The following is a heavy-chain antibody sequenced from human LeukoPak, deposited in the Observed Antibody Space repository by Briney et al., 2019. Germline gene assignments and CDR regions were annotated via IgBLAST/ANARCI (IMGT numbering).Heavy chain of an antibody. D-gene: IGHD3-16*02. J-gene: IGHJ4*02. V-gene: IGHV1-18*01. CDR3: ARDWGIMITFGGVIVMGY. CDR1: GYTFTSYG. CDR2: IGAYNGNT. Sequence: ASVKVSCKASGYTFTSYGISWVRQAPGQGLEWMGWIGAYNGNTNYAQKLQGRVTMTTDTSTSTAYMELRSLRSDDTAVYYCARDWGIMITFGGVIVMGYWGQGTLVTVSS.